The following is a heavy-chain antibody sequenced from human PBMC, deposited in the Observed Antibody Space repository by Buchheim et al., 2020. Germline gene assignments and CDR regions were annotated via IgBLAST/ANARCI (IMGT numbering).Heavy chain of an antibody. Sequence: EVQLVESGGGLVQPGRSLRLSCTASGFTFGDYAMSWVRQAPGKGLEWVGFIRSKAYGGTTEYAASVKGRFTISRDDSKSIAYLQMNSLKTEDTAVYYCTRAWDTAMVFDYWGQGTL. CDR2: IRSKAYGGTT. D-gene: IGHD5-18*01. V-gene: IGHV3-49*04. CDR1: GFTFGDYA. CDR3: TRAWDTAMVFDY. J-gene: IGHJ4*02.